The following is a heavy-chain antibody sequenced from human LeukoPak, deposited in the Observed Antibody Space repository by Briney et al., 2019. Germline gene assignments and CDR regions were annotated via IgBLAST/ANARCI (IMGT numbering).Heavy chain of an antibody. CDR1: GYAFTSYG. J-gene: IGHJ4*02. D-gene: IGHD3-22*01. CDR3: ARAYDSSGYYFDY. CDR2: IIPIFGTA. Sequence: SVKVSCKASGYAFTSYGISWVRQAPGQGLEWMGGIIPIFGTANYAQKFQGRVTITADESTSTAYMELSSLRSEDTAVYYCARAYDSSGYYFDYWGQGTLVTVSS. V-gene: IGHV1-69*13.